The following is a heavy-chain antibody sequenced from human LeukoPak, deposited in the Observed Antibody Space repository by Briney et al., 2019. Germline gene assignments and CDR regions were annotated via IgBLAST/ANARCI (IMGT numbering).Heavy chain of an antibody. Sequence: SGTLSLTCAVSGGSISSSNWWSWVRQPPGKGLEWIGEIYHSGSTNYNPSLQSRVTISVDTSKNQFSLKLSSVTAADTAVYYCASRRDEAWFDPWGQGTLVTVSS. V-gene: IGHV4-4*02. CDR2: IYHSGST. CDR3: ASRRDEAWFDP. CDR1: GGSISSSNW. D-gene: IGHD5-24*01. J-gene: IGHJ5*02.